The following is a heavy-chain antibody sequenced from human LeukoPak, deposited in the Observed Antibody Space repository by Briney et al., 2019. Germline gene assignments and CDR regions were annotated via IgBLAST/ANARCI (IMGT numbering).Heavy chain of an antibody. V-gene: IGHV3-7*01. D-gene: IGHD5-18*01. CDR1: GFTFSSYG. J-gene: IGHJ4*02. CDR3: ARDLAYSRLDY. Sequence: GGSLRLSCAASGFTFSSYGMSWVRQAPGKGLEWVASINPEGSEKYSADSVKGRFTISRDNAKNSLYLQMDSLRVEDTAFYYCARDLAYSRLDYWGQGMLVTVSS. CDR2: INPEGSEK.